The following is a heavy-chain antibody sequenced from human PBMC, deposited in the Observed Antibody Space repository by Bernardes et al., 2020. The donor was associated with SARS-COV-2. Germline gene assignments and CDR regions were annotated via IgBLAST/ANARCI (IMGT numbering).Heavy chain of an antibody. CDR2: ISSSSSYI. CDR1: GFTFSSYS. V-gene: IGHV3-21*01. CDR3: ARGNYYYDSSGHPPDY. J-gene: IGHJ4*02. D-gene: IGHD3-22*01. Sequence: GGSLRLSCAASGFTFSSYSMNWVRQAPGKGLEWVSSISSSSSYIYYADSVKGRFTISRDNAKNSLYLQMNSLRAEDTTVYYCARGNYYYDSSGHPPDYWGQGTLVTVSS.